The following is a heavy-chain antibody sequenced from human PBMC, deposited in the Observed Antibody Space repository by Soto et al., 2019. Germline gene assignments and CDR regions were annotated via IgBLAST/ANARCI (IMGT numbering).Heavy chain of an antibody. CDR3: ARAYYDFWSGYDGACFDY. CDR1: GFSPSTSGVG. Sequence: SGPTLVNPTQTLTLTCTFSGFSPSTSGVGVGWIRQPPGKALEWLALIYWDDDKRYSPSLKSRLTITKDTSKNQVVLTMTNMDPVDTATYYCARAYYDFWSGYDGACFDYWGQGTLVTVSS. J-gene: IGHJ4*02. D-gene: IGHD3-3*01. V-gene: IGHV2-5*02. CDR2: IYWDDDK.